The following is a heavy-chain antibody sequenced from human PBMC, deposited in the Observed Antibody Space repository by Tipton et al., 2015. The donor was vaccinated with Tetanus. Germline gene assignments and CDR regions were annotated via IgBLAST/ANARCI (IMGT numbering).Heavy chain of an antibody. CDR2: SYAGGNYA. CDR3: ARGGTMDY. CDR1: GFTFNSYP. Sequence: SLRLSCAASGFTFNSYPMNWVRQAPGKGLEWVSVSYAGGNYAYYADSVKGRFTTSRDDSKSTLYLHMTSLRAEDTAVYYCARGGTMDYWGQGTLVTVSA. J-gene: IGHJ4*02. V-gene: IGHV3-23*03. D-gene: IGHD1-1*01.